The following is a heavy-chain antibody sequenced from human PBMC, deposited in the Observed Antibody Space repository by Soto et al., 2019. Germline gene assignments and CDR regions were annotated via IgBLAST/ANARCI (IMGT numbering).Heavy chain of an antibody. Sequence: ASVKVSCKVSGYTITELSMHWVRQAPGKGLEWMGGFDPEDGETIYAQKFQGRVTMTEDTSTDTAYMELSSLRSEDTAVYYCAMDSSGSSLAFDYWGQGTLVTVSS. D-gene: IGHD3-22*01. CDR1: GYTITELS. CDR3: AMDSSGSSLAFDY. V-gene: IGHV1-24*01. J-gene: IGHJ4*02. CDR2: FDPEDGET.